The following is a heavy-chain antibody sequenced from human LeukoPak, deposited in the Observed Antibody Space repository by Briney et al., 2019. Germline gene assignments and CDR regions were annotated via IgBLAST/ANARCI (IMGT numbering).Heavy chain of an antibody. CDR3: ARVSREDPYDAFDI. CDR2: INAYKGNT. J-gene: IGHJ3*02. CDR1: GYTFTSYG. Sequence: ASVKVSCKASGYTFTSYGISWVRQAPGQGLEWMGWINAYKGNTNYAQKLQGRVTMTTDTSTSTAYMDLRSLRSDDTAEYYRARVSREDPYDAFDIWGQGTMVTVSS. D-gene: IGHD2-15*01. V-gene: IGHV1-18*01.